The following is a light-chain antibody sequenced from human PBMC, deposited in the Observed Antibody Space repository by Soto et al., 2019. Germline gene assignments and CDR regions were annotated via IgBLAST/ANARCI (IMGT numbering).Light chain of an antibody. Sequence: VVLTQSQGTLSLSPWERATLSWWATQSVPSKYLAWYQQNPGQAPRLLIHGASNRATGIPDKFSGSGSGTDFTLTISRLEPEDFAVYYCQQYGTSPRTFGQGTEVDI. CDR1: QSVPSKY. J-gene: IGKJ1*01. CDR3: QQYGTSPRT. V-gene: IGKV3-20*01. CDR2: GAS.